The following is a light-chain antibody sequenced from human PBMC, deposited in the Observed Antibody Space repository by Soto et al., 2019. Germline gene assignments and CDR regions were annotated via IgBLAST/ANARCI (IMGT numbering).Light chain of an antibody. Sequence: QSALTQPASVSGSPGQSITISCTGTGSDVGGYDYVSWYQQYPGKAPKLVIYDVTNRPSGVSNRFSGSKSGNTAALIIFGLQAEDEADCYCCSYTSSGTYVFGTGTQLTVL. CDR3: CSYTSSGTYV. CDR2: DVT. V-gene: IGLV2-14*03. J-gene: IGLJ1*01. CDR1: GSDVGGYDY.